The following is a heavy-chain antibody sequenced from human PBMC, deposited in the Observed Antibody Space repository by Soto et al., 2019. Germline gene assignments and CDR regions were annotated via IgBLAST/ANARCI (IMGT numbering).Heavy chain of an antibody. Sequence: TGGSLRLSCGASGCTFSSYAMRWVRQAPGKGLEWVAVISYDGSNKYYADSVKGRFTISRDNSKNTLYLQMNSLRAEDTAVYYCARQIKMRSRIAAAGTAGFDYWGQGTLVPVSS. CDR2: ISYDGSNK. CDR1: GCTFSSYA. CDR3: ARQIKMRSRIAAAGTAGFDY. V-gene: IGHV3-30-3*01. J-gene: IGHJ4*02. D-gene: IGHD6-13*01.